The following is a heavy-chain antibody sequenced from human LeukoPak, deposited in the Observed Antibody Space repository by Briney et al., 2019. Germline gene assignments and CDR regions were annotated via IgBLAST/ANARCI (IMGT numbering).Heavy chain of an antibody. Sequence: SETLSLTCTVSGGSISSSSYYWGWIRQPPGKGLEWIGSIYYSGSTYYNPSLKSRVTISVDTSKNQFSLKLSSVTAADTAVYYCASGSFIAMIVVNNDAFDIWGQGTMVTVSS. V-gene: IGHV4-39*01. CDR2: IYYSGST. CDR1: GGSISSSSYY. J-gene: IGHJ3*02. CDR3: ASGSFIAMIVVNNDAFDI. D-gene: IGHD3-22*01.